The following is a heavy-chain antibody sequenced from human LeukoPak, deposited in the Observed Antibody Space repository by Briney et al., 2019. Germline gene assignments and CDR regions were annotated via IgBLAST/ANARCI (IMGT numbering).Heavy chain of an antibody. CDR1: GYTFTSYD. CDR3: ARSFSGGYYYYMDV. CDR2: MNPNSGNT. Sequence: ASVKVSCKASGYTFTSYDINWVRQATGQGLEWMGWMNPNSGNTGYAQEFQGRVTITRNTSISTAYMELSSLRSEDTAVYYCARSFSGGYYYYMDVWGKGTTVTVSS. J-gene: IGHJ6*03. D-gene: IGHD3-10*01. V-gene: IGHV1-8*03.